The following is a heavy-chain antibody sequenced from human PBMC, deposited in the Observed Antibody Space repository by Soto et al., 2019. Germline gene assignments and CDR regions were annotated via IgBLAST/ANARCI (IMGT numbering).Heavy chain of an antibody. CDR3: VRQEQPYYYYRMDV. CDR2: IYPGESDT. Sequence: GESLKISCKGCGYSFTSYWIGCVSQRPGKGLEGMGIIYPGESDTRYSPSFQGQVTISADKSISTSYLQWSSLKASDTAMCDCVRQEQPYYYYRMDVWGKGTTLTGSS. CDR1: GYSFTSYW. J-gene: IGHJ6*01. V-gene: IGHV5-51*01.